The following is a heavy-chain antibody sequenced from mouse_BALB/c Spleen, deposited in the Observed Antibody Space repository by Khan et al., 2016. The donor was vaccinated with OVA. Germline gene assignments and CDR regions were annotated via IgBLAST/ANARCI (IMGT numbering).Heavy chain of an antibody. J-gene: IGHJ4*01. CDR1: GFSLTGYG. V-gene: IGHV2-6-7*01. Sequence: VELVESGPGLVAPSQSLSITCTVSGFSLTGYGVNWVRQPPGKGLEWMGMIWGDGSTDYNSALNSRLNLSTDNSKSQVFLKMNSLQTDDTACYYCARAYYGNDREAMDYWGHGTSVTVSS. D-gene: IGHD2-9*01. CDR2: IWGDGST. CDR3: ARAYYGNDREAMDY.